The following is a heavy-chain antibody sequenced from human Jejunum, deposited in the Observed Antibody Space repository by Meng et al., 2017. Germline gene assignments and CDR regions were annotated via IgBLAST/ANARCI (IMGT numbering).Heavy chain of an antibody. CDR3: ARDLVSYSSSSSLKY. CDR1: GFTFSSYA. V-gene: IGHV3-30*01. D-gene: IGHD6-13*01. J-gene: IGHJ4*02. Sequence: VQLGESGGSVVQPGRSLRLSCAASGFTFSSYAMHWVRQAPGKGLEWVAVISYDGSNKYYADSVKGRFTISRDNSKNTLYLQMNSLRAEDTAVYYCARDLVSYSSSSSLKYWGQGTLVTVSS. CDR2: ISYDGSNK.